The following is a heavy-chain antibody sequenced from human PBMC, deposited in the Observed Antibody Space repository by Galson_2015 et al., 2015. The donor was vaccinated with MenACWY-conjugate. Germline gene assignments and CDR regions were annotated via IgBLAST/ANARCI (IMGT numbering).Heavy chain of an antibody. V-gene: IGHV3-48*02. CDR1: GFNLNFYA. CDR2: ISLSGSTV. Sequence: SLRLSCAASGFNLNFYALNWVRQAPGKGLEWISFISLSGSTVQYADSVKGRFNISRDHAKKSLYLQMNSLRDEDTAVYFCARRQRIITYAVDGGMDGMDVWGQGTTVIVSS. CDR3: ARRQRIITYAVDGGMDGMDV. J-gene: IGHJ6*02. D-gene: IGHD3-16*01.